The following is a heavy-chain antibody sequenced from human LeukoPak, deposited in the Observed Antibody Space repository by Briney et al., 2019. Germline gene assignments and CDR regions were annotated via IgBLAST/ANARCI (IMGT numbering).Heavy chain of an antibody. CDR3: AREGSYYDSSGYSYDY. Sequence: SQTLSLTCAISGDSVSSNSAAWDWIRQSPSRGLEWLGRTYYRSKWYNDYAVSVKSRITINPDTSKNQFSLQLNSVTPEDTAVYYCAREGSYYDSSGYSYDYWGQGTLVTVSS. CDR2: TYYRSKWYN. CDR1: GDSVSSNSAA. V-gene: IGHV6-1*01. J-gene: IGHJ4*02. D-gene: IGHD3-22*01.